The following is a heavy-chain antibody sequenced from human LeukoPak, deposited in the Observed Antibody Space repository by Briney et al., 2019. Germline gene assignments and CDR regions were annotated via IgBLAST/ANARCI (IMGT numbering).Heavy chain of an antibody. Sequence: ASVKVSCKASGYTFTSYYMHWVRQAPGQGLEWMGIINPSGGSTSYAQKFQGRVTMTRDTSTSTVYMELSSLRSEDTAVYYCARGIGSALHYYYGMDVWGQGTTVTVSS. V-gene: IGHV1-46*01. J-gene: IGHJ6*02. D-gene: IGHD1-26*01. CDR3: ARGIGSALHYYYGMDV. CDR1: GYTFTSYY. CDR2: INPSGGST.